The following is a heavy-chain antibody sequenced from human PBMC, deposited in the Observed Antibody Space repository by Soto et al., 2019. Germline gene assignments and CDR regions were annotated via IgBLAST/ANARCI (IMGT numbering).Heavy chain of an antibody. J-gene: IGHJ4*02. Sequence: PGGSVRLSCAASGFTFSSYAMSWVRQAPGKGLEWVSAISGRGGSTYYADSVKGRFTISRDNSKNTLYLQMNSLRAEDTAVYYCAKAIFMTTVTTNYWGQGTLVTVSS. CDR1: GFTFSSYA. CDR3: AKAIFMTTVTTNY. V-gene: IGHV3-23*01. CDR2: ISGRGGST. D-gene: IGHD4-17*01.